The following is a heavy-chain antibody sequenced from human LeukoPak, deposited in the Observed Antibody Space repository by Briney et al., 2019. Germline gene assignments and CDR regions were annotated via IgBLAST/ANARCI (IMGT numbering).Heavy chain of an antibody. V-gene: IGHV3-21*01. J-gene: IGHJ3*02. Sequence: GGSLRLSCAASGFTFSSYSMNWVRQAPGKGLEWVSSISSRSSYIYYADSVKGRFAISRDNAKNSLYLQMNSLRAEDTAVYYCATTQYDFWSGYYHGAFDIWGQGTMVTVSS. CDR3: ATTQYDFWSGYYHGAFDI. D-gene: IGHD3-3*01. CDR1: GFTFSSYS. CDR2: ISSRSSYI.